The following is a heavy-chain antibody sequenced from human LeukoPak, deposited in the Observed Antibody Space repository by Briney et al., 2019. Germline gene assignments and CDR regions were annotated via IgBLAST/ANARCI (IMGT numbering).Heavy chain of an antibody. CDR3: AKDVKSNYGDYGWYFDL. Sequence: RTGVSLRLSCAASGFTFDDYAMHWVRQAPGKGLEWVSGISWNSGSIGYADSVKGRFTISRDNAKNSLYLQMNSLRAEDTALYYCAKDVKSNYGDYGWYFDLWGRGTLVTVSS. CDR2: ISWNSGSI. V-gene: IGHV3-9*01. CDR1: GFTFDDYA. J-gene: IGHJ2*01. D-gene: IGHD4-17*01.